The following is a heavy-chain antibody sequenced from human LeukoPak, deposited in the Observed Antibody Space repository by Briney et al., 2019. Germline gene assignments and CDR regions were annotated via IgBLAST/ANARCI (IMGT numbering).Heavy chain of an antibody. CDR3: ARGNYDFWSGRYPSDY. CDR1: GDSISGTNYY. J-gene: IGHJ4*02. V-gene: IGHV4-39*07. Sequence: PSETLSLTCNVSGDSISGTNYYWGWIRQPPGKGLEWIASIFYTGSTYYTPSLKSRVTISIDTSNNQFSLRLNSVTAADTAVYYCARGNYDFWSGRYPSDYWGQGTLVTVSS. CDR2: IFYTGST. D-gene: IGHD3-3*01.